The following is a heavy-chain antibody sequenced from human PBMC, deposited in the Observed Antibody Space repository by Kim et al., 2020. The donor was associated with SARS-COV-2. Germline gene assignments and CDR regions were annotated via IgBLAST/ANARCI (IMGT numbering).Heavy chain of an antibody. CDR3: ARHSAAAGTPYYYGMDV. D-gene: IGHD6-13*01. J-gene: IGHJ6*02. V-gene: IGHV4-39*01. Sequence: ETLSLTCTVSGGSISSSSYYWGWIRQPPGKGLEWIGSIYYSGSTYYNPSLKSRVTISVDTSKNQFSLKLSSVTAADTAVYYCARHSAAAGTPYYYGMDVWGQGTTVTVSS. CDR1: GGSISSSSYY. CDR2: IYYSGST.